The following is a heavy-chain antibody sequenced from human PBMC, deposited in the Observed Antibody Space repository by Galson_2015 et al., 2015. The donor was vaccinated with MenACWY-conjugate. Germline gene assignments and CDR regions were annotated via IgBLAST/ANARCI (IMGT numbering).Heavy chain of an antibody. V-gene: IGHV1-69*13. CDR1: GGTFSTYA. CDR2: IIPIFGTA. CDR3: VREIAPLGLDY. Sequence: SVKVSCKASGGTFSTYAFSWVRQAPGQGLEWMGGIIPIFGTANFAQKFQGRVTITADESTSTAYMELSSLISEDTAVYYCVREIAPLGLDYWGQGTLVTVSS. D-gene: IGHD3-3*01. J-gene: IGHJ4*02.